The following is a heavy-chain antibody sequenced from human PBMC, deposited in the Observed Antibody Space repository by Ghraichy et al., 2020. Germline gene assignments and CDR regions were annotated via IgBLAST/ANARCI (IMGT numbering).Heavy chain of an antibody. CDR1: GGTFSSYA. CDR3: ARGYCSSISCYVPQYFQH. J-gene: IGHJ1*01. CDR2: IIPIFGTA. D-gene: IGHD2-2*01. V-gene: IGHV1-69*13. Sequence: SVKVSCKASGGTFSSYAISWVRQAPGQGLEWMGGIIPIFGTANYAQKFQGRVTITADESTSTAYMELSSLRSEDTAVYYCARGYCSSISCYVPQYFQHWGQGTLVTVSS.